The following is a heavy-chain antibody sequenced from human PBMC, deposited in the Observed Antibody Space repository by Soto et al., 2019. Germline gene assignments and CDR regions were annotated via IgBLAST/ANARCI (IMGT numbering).Heavy chain of an antibody. CDR2: INPSGGST. CDR1: GYTSTSYY. CDR3: AREGYGDFWSGYYSGGNWFDP. J-gene: IGHJ5*02. D-gene: IGHD3-3*01. Sequence: QVQLVQSGAEVKKPGASVKVSCKASGYTSTSYYMHWVRQAPGQGLEWMGIINPSGGSTSYAQKFQGRVTMTRDTSTSTVYMELSSLRSEDTAVYYCAREGYGDFWSGYYSGGNWFDPWGQGTLVTVSS. V-gene: IGHV1-46*03.